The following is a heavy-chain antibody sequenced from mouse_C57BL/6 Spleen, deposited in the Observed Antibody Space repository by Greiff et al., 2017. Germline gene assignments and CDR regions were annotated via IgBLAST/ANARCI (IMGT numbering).Heavy chain of an antibody. Sequence: QVQLQQSGPELVKPGASVKISCKASGYAFSSSWMNWVKQRPGKGLEWIGRIYPGDGDTNYNGKFKGKATLTADKSSSTAYMQLSGLTSEDSAVYFCARSLGGRFAYWGQGTLVTVSA. CDR2: IYPGDGDT. V-gene: IGHV1-82*01. CDR3: ARSLGGRFAY. J-gene: IGHJ3*01. CDR1: GYAFSSSW. D-gene: IGHD4-1*01.